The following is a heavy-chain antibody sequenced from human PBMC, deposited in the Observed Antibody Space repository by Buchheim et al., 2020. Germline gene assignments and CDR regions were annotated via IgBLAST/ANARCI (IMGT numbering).Heavy chain of an antibody. CDR2: IWYDGSNK. CDR3: AREHIAAAGNYYYYYGMDV. J-gene: IGHJ6*02. V-gene: IGHV3-33*01. CDR1: GFTFSSYG. D-gene: IGHD6-13*01. Sequence: QAQLVESGGGVVQPGRSLRLSCAASGFTFSSYGMHWVRQAPGKGLEWVAVIWYDGSNKYYADSVKGRFTISRDNSKNTLYLQMNSLRAEDTAVYYCAREHIAAAGNYYYYYGMDVWGQGTT.